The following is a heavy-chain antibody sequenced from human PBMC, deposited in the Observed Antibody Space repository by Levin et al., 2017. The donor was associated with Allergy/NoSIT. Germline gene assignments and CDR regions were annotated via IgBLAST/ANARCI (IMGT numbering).Heavy chain of an antibody. V-gene: IGHV3-48*03. CDR3: ARQLGNFWSGYNYFDY. CDR2: ISSSGSTI. D-gene: IGHD3-3*01. CDR1: GFTFSSYE. Sequence: GESLKISCAASGFTFSSYEMNWVRQAPGKGLEWVSYISSSGSTIYYADSVKGRFTISRDNAKNSLYLQMNSLRTEDTAVYYCARQLGNFWSGYNYFDYWGQGTLVTVSS. J-gene: IGHJ4*02.